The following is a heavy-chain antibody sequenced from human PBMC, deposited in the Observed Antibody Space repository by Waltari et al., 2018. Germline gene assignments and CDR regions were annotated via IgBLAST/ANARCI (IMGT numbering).Heavy chain of an antibody. D-gene: IGHD2-15*01. CDR1: GFTFSGYW. CDR3: ARDRYCSGDSCCLDY. J-gene: IGHJ4*02. V-gene: IGHV3-7*01. Sequence: EVQLVESGGGLVQPGGSLRLSCAASGFTFSGYWMRWVRQAPGKGLEWVANIKQDGSEKYYVDSVKGRFTISRDNAKNSLYLQMNSLRAEDTAVYYCARDRYCSGDSCCLDYWGQGTLVTVSS. CDR2: IKQDGSEK.